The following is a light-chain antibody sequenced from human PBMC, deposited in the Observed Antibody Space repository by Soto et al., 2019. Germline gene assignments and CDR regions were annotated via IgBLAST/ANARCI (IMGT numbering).Light chain of an antibody. J-gene: IGLJ1*01. Sequence: QSALTQPASVSGSPGQSITISCTGTSSDVGGYNYVSWYQQQSGKAPKLIIYEVSNRPSGVSNRFSGSKSGNTASLTISGLQAEDEADYYCSSYTSSSTQVFGTGTKSPS. CDR2: EVS. CDR1: SSDVGGYNY. V-gene: IGLV2-14*01. CDR3: SSYTSSSTQV.